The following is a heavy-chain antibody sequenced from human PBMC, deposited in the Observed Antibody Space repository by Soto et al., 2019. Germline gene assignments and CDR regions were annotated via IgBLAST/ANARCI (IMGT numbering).Heavy chain of an antibody. CDR3: TKVRYCSSGTCYLSGLDV. V-gene: IGHV3-23*01. CDR2: ISSASGRS. J-gene: IGHJ6*02. D-gene: IGHD2-2*01. CDR1: GFTFANYG. Sequence: GGSLRLSCAASGFTFANYGMNWVRQAPGKGPEWVSGISSASGRSYYAASEKGRFTIARDNSGNKLYLQMNSLRAEDSAVYYCTKVRYCSSGTCYLSGLDVWGQGTTVTVSS.